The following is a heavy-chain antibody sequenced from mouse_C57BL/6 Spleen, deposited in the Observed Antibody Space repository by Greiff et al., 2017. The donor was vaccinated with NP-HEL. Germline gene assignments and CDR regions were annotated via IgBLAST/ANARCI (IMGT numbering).Heavy chain of an antibody. J-gene: IGHJ1*03. Sequence: VQLQQSGPGLVAPSQSLSITCTVPGLSLTSYAISWVRQPPGKGLEWLGVIWTGGGTHYNSALKSRLSISKDNSKSQVVLKMNSLQTDDTARYYCARFITTVVARYFDVWGTGTTVTVSS. CDR1: GLSLTSYA. V-gene: IGHV2-9-1*01. D-gene: IGHD1-1*01. CDR3: ARFITTVVARYFDV. CDR2: IWTGGGT.